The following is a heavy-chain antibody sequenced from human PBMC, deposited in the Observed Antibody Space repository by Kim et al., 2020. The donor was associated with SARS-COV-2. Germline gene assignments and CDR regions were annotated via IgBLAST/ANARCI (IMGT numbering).Heavy chain of an antibody. D-gene: IGHD1-20*01. CDR1: GFTVSSNY. V-gene: IGHV3-66*02. CDR2: IYSGGST. Sequence: GGSLRLSCAASGFTVSSNYMSWVRQAPGKGLEWVSVIYSGGSTYYANSVKGRFTISRDNSKNTLYLQMNSLRAEETAVYYCAKDHPAINGTTSGQDRAHWFDPWGQGTLVTVSS. CDR3: AKDHPAINGTTSGQDRAHWFDP. J-gene: IGHJ5*02.